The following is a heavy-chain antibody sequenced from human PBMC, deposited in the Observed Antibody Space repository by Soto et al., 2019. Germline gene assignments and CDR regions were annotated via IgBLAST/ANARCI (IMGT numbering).Heavy chain of an antibody. V-gene: IGHV3-23*01. J-gene: IGHJ4*02. CDR3: EKEATYYFDY. Sequence: VQLLESGGGLVQPGGSLRLSCAASGFTFSSYAMSWVRQAPGKGLEWVSSISGSGGSTNYADSVKGRFTISRDNSKNTLYLKIKSLRAEDRAIFSCEKEATYYFDYGGQGPLVPVSS. CDR1: GFTFSSYA. D-gene: IGHD2-21*01. CDR2: ISGSGGST.